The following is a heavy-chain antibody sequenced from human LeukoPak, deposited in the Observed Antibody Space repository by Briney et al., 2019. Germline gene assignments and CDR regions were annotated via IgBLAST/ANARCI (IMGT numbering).Heavy chain of an antibody. J-gene: IGHJ4*02. V-gene: IGHV3-30*03. CDR2: ISYDGNTK. Sequence: GRSLRLPCAASGFTFSTYGMHWARQAPGRGLEGVAVISYDGNTKYYPDSVKGRFTIPRDNSKNTLYLQMNSLRAEDTAVYYCARGGYGDYSLDYWGQGTLVTVSS. CDR3: ARGGYGDYSLDY. D-gene: IGHD4-17*01. CDR1: GFTFSTYG.